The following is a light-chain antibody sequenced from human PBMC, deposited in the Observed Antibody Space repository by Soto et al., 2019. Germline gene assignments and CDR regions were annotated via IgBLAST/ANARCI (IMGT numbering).Light chain of an antibody. J-gene: IGKJ5*01. V-gene: IGKV3-11*01. Sequence: IVLTQSPATLDLSSGERATLSCRASQSVCNYLAWYQQKPGQAPRLLIHDASDRATGIPARFSGSGSETDFTLTISSLEPEDFALYYCQQRSSWPITFGQGTRLEIK. CDR3: QQRSSWPIT. CDR2: DAS. CDR1: QSVCNY.